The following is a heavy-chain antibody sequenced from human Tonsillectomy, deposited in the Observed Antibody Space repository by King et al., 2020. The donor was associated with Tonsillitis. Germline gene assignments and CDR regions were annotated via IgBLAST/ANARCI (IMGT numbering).Heavy chain of an antibody. CDR1: GGTFISYA. J-gene: IGHJ4*02. Sequence: QLVQSGAEVKKPGSSVKVSCKASGGTFISYAISWVRQAPGQGLEWMGRIIPILGIANYARKFQGRVTITADKSTSTAYMELSSLRSEDTAVYYCARDSSGWYDYWGQGTLVTVSS. CDR3: ARDSSGWYDY. CDR2: IIPILGIA. V-gene: IGHV1-69*04. D-gene: IGHD6-19*01.